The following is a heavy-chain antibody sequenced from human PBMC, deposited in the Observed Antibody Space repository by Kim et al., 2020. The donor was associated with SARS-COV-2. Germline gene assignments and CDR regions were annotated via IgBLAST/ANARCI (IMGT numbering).Heavy chain of an antibody. J-gene: IGHJ4*02. V-gene: IGHV3-30*04. CDR2: ISYDGSNK. CDR1: GFTFTSYS. D-gene: IGHD6-13*01. Sequence: GWSLRLSCTASGFTFTSYSMHWVRQAPGKGLEWVAVISYDGSNKYYADSVKGRFTISRDNSKTTLYMQMSSLRPEDTALYYCARGMGRAAAETFWGQGTL. CDR3: ARGMGRAAAETF.